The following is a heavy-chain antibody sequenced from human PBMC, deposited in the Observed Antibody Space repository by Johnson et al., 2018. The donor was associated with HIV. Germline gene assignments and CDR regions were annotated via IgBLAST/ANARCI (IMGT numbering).Heavy chain of an antibody. Sequence: VQLVESGGGLIKPGGSRRLSCAVSGITFTDAWMNWVRQAPGKGLEWVGRIKSKTDGGTTDYAVPGKGRVTISRDDSKNTVYLQMNSLKSEDTAVYYCTTAKTIFGVVTLDGFDFWGQGTMVTVSS. CDR2: IKSKTDGGTT. CDR3: TTAKTIFGVVTLDGFDF. V-gene: IGHV3-15*01. J-gene: IGHJ3*01. CDR1: GITFTDAW. D-gene: IGHD3-3*01.